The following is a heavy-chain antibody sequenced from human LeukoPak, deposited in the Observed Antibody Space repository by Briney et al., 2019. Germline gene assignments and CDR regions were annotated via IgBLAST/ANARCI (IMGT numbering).Heavy chain of an antibody. CDR2: IIPIFGTA. CDR3: ARDESYTETYFDY. J-gene: IGHJ4*02. D-gene: IGHD3-10*01. CDR1: GGTFSSYA. Sequence: ASVKISCKASGGTFSSYAISWVRQAPGQGLEWMGGIIPIFGTANYAQKFQGRVTITADESMSTAYMELSSLRSEDTAVYYCARDESYTETYFDYWGQGTLVTVSS. V-gene: IGHV1-69*13.